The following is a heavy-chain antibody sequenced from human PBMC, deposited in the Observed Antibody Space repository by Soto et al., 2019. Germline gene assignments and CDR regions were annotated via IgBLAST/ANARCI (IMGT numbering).Heavy chain of an antibody. CDR1: GFTFRSYA. V-gene: IGHV3-23*01. J-gene: IGHJ4*02. Sequence: GGSLRLSCAASGFTFRSYAMSWVRQAPGTGLEWVSAISGSGASTYYADSVKGRFTISRDNSKNTLYLQMDSLRAEDTAVYYCAKDYNSYFDYWGPGTLVTVSS. D-gene: IGHD1-1*01. CDR3: AKDYNSYFDY. CDR2: ISGSGAST.